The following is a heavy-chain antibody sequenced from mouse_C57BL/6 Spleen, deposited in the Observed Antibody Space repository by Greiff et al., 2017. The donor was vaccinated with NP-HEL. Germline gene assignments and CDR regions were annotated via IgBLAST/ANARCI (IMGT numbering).Heavy chain of an antibody. Sequence: QVQLQQSGAELARPGASVKMSCKASGYTFTSYTMHWVKQRPGQGLEWIGYINPSSGYTKYNQKFKDKATLTADKSSSTAYMQLSSLTSEDSAVYYCARNYYDSSDFDYWGQGTTLTVSS. CDR3: ARNYYDSSDFDY. V-gene: IGHV1-4*01. CDR2: INPSSGYT. J-gene: IGHJ2*01. D-gene: IGHD1-1*01. CDR1: GYTFTSYT.